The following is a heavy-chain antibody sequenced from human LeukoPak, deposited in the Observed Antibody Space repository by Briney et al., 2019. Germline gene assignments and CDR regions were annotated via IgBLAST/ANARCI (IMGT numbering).Heavy chain of an antibody. Sequence: ASVKVSCKTSGYTFNDYYVHWVRQAPGQGLEWMGWINPNSGRTNYAPKFQGRVTLTTDTSISTAYMELSSLISGDRALYFCARDSSDVLTGYYHFWGQGTLVTVSS. D-gene: IGHD3-9*01. V-gene: IGHV1-2*02. CDR1: GYTFNDYY. CDR3: ARDSSDVLTGYYHF. CDR2: INPNSGRT. J-gene: IGHJ4*02.